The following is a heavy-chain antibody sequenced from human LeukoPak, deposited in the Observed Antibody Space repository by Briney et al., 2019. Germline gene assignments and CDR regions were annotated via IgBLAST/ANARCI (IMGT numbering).Heavy chain of an antibody. CDR3: ARDRPYTGGWRGFDY. CDR2: IIPMFGIA. Sequence: SVKVSCKASRGTFSRYAISWVRQAPGQGLEWMGGIIPMFGIANYAQKFQGRVTITADESTSTAYMELSSLRSEDTAVYYCARDRPYTGGWRGFDYWGQGTLVTVSS. D-gene: IGHD6-19*01. CDR1: RGTFSRYA. J-gene: IGHJ4*02. V-gene: IGHV1-69*13.